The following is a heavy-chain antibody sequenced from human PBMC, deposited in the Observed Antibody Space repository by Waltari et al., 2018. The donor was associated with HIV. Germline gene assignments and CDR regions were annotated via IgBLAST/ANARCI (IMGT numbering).Heavy chain of an antibody. J-gene: IGHJ6*02. Sequence: EVQLVESGGGLVKPGGSLRLSCAASGFTFSSYSMNWVRQAPGQWLEWVSSISSNNNYIYYADSVKGRFTSSRDNAKNSLYLQMNNLRAEDTAVYYCVREGGQQLVPVHGYYYYYGMDVWGQGTTVTVSS. CDR2: ISSNNNYI. D-gene: IGHD6-13*01. CDR3: VREGGQQLVPVHGYYYYYGMDV. V-gene: IGHV3-21*01. CDR1: GFTFSSYS.